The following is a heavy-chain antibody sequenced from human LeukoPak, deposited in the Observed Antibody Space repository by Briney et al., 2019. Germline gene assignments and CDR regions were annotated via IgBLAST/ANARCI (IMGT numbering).Heavy chain of an antibody. J-gene: IGHJ4*02. CDR3: ARVMGIAAAGSRFDY. D-gene: IGHD6-13*01. CDR2: IYHSGST. Sequence: MTSETLSLTCTVSGYSISSGYYWGWIRQPPGKGLEWFGSIYHSGSTYYNPSLKSRVTISVDTSKNQFSLKLRSVTAADTAVYYCARVMGIAAAGSRFDYWGQRTLVTVSS. V-gene: IGHV4-38-2*02. CDR1: GYSISSGYY.